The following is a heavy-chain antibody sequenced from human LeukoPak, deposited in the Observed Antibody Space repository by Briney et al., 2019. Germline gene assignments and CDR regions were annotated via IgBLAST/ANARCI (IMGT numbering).Heavy chain of an antibody. V-gene: IGHV3-30-3*01. CDR1: GFTFSSYA. Sequence: HPGGSLRLSCAASGFTFSSYAMHWVRQAPGKGLEWVAVISYDGSNKYYADSVKGRFTISRDNSKNTLYLQMNSLRAEDTAVYYCARDSDRTPLWFGEFNNPLDYWGQGTLVTVSS. CDR3: ARDSDRTPLWFGEFNNPLDY. J-gene: IGHJ4*02. CDR2: ISYDGSNK. D-gene: IGHD3-10*01.